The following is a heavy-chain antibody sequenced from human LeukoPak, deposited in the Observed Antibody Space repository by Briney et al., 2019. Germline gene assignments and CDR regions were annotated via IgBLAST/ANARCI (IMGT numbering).Heavy chain of an antibody. CDR2: ISYDGSNK. V-gene: IGHV3-30-3*01. Sequence: SGGSLRLSCAASGFTFSSYAMHWVRQAPGKGLEWVAVISYDGSNKYYADSVKGRFTISRDNSKNTLYLQMNSLRAEDTAVYYCARDRSTVGYCSSTSCYLGNYFDYWGQGTLVTVSS. CDR3: ARDRSTVGYCSSTSCYLGNYFDY. J-gene: IGHJ4*02. CDR1: GFTFSSYA. D-gene: IGHD2-2*01.